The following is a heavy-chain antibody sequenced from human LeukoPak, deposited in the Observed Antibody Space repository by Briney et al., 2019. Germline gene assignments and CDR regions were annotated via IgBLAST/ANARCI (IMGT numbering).Heavy chain of an antibody. Sequence: GGSLRLSCAASGFTFSSYWVHGVRKAPGKGLVWVSRINTDGSSTSYADSVKGRFTISRDNAKNTLYLQMNSLRAEDTAVYYCAREGGYCSGGSCYRLSYFDYWGQGTLVTVSS. CDR1: GFTFSSYW. CDR3: AREGGYCSGGSCYRLSYFDY. CDR2: INTDGSST. V-gene: IGHV3-74*01. D-gene: IGHD2-15*01. J-gene: IGHJ4*02.